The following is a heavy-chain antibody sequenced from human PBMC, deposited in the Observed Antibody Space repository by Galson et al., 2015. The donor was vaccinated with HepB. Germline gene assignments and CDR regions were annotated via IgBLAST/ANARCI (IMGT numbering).Heavy chain of an antibody. CDR3: ASYPISGAFDI. D-gene: IGHD3-3*02. V-gene: IGHV4-59*01. CDR1: DGSISHYY. J-gene: IGHJ3*02. Sequence: SETLSLTCTVSDGSISHYYWSWIRQPPGKGLEWIGSIYYSGSTNYNPSLKSRVTISVDTSKNQFSLKLSSVTAADTAVYYCASYPISGAFDIWGQGTMVTVSS. CDR2: IYYSGST.